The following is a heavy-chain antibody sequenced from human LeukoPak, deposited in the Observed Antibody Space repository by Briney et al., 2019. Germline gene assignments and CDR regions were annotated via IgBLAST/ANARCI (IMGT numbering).Heavy chain of an antibody. CDR3: AKGEPQGNWYYYYMDV. V-gene: IGHV3-23*01. Sequence: GGSLTLSCLVAGLSFSNFPMSWVRQAPGKGLEWDSATRSSGAHTYYADFVKGRLTTSRDTSKQPLYMQMNSQRATDPGVNVRAKGEPQGNWYYYYMDVWGKGATVTVSS. CDR2: TRSSGAHT. D-gene: IGHD1-26*01. CDR1: GLSFSNFP. J-gene: IGHJ6*03.